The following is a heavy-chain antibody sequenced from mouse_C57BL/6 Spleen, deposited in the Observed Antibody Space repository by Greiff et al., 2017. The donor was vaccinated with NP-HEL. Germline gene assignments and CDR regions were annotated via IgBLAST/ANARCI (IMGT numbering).Heavy chain of an antibody. CDR2: IDPSDSYT. CDR1: GYTFTSYW. Sequence: QVQLQQPGAELVKPGASVKLSCKASGYTFTSYWMQWVKQRPGQGLEWIGEIDPSDSYTNYNQKFKGKATLTVDTSSSTAYMQLSSLTSEDSAVYYCARRSYYGYDGFAYWGQGTLVTVSA. V-gene: IGHV1-50*01. D-gene: IGHD2-2*01. CDR3: ARRSYYGYDGFAY. J-gene: IGHJ3*01.